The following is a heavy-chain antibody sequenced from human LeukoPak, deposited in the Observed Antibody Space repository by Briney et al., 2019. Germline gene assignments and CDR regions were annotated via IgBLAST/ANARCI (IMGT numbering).Heavy chain of an antibody. Sequence: PGGSLRLSCAASGFTFSSYWMHWVRQAPGKGLVWVSRINSEGGITSYADSVKGRFTISRDNAKNTLYLQMNSLRAEDTAVYFCAREMKLFGTDRGAFDIWGQGTMVTVSS. D-gene: IGHD3-10*02. V-gene: IGHV3-74*01. CDR3: AREMKLFGTDRGAFDI. J-gene: IGHJ3*02. CDR2: INSEGGIT. CDR1: GFTFSSYW.